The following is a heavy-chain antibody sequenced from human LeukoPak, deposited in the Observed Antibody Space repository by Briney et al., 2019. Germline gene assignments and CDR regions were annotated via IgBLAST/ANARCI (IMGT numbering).Heavy chain of an antibody. Sequence: PSETLSFTCTVSDSSIISSNYYWGWIRQPPGMRLEWIGSNYYSGSTYYNSPLKRRVTISLDTSKNQVSLKLTSVTAADTAIYYCARGRRDGYKLNWFDSWGQGTLVTVSS. D-gene: IGHD5-24*01. CDR1: DSSIISSNYY. CDR3: ARGRRDGYKLNWFDS. CDR2: NYYSGST. V-gene: IGHV4-39*07. J-gene: IGHJ5*01.